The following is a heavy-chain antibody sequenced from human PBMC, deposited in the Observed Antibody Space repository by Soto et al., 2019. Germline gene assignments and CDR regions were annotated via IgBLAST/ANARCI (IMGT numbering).Heavy chain of an antibody. CDR3: TTDGNFGGVVVAFHL. CDR1: GFSFTEAW. CDR2: IKSKAGGGAI. J-gene: IGHJ3*01. Sequence: EVQMVESGGGLVKPGGSLRLSCAVSGFSFTEAWMNWVRQAPGKGLEWVGRIKSKAGGGAIDYAAPVKGRFTISRDDSKDTLYLQITSLKTEDTAVYYCTTDGNFGGVVVAFHLWGQGTMLTVSS. V-gene: IGHV3-15*07. D-gene: IGHD3-10*01.